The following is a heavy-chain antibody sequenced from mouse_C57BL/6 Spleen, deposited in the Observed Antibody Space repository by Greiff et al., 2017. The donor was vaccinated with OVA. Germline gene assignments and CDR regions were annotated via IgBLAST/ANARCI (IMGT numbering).Heavy chain of an antibody. CDR1: GFSLTSYG. D-gene: IGHD1-1*01. J-gene: IGHJ4*01. CDR3: AGYYYGSSSYAMDY. V-gene: IGHV2-2*01. CDR2: IWSGGST. Sequence: VMLVESGPGLVQPSQRLSITCTVSGFSLTSYGVHWVRQSPGKGLEWLGVIWSGGSTDYNAAFISRLSISKDNSKSQVFFKMNSLQADDTAIYYCAGYYYGSSSYAMDYWGQGTSVTVSS.